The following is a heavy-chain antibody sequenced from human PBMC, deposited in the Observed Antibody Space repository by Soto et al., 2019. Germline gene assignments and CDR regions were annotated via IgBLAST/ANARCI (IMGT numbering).Heavy chain of an antibody. CDR2: IVPIFGTA. V-gene: IGHV1-69*12. J-gene: IGHJ6*02. Sequence: QVQMVQSGAEVKKPGSSVNVSCKASGGTFNNYAISWVRQAPGRGLEWMGGIVPIFGTASDAQKFQGRVTITADESTSTAYMDLISLRSEDTAVYFCAREEMATFGMDVWGQGITVTVSS. CDR1: GGTFNNYA. CDR3: AREEMATFGMDV.